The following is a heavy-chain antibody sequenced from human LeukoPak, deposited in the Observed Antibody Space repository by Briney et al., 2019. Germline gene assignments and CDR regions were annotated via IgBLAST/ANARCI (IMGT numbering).Heavy chain of an antibody. CDR3: ARLREIPVFGVVTKSTSYFDY. V-gene: IGHV3-21*01. J-gene: IGHJ4*02. CDR1: GITGYS. Sequence: GGSLRLSCAASGITGYSMHWVRQAPGKGLEWGCSISSSSNYIYCADSVKGRFTISRDNAKNSLYLQMNSLRAEDTAVYYRARLREIPVFGVVTKSTSYFDYWGQGTLVTVSS. CDR2: ISSSSNYI. D-gene: IGHD3-3*01.